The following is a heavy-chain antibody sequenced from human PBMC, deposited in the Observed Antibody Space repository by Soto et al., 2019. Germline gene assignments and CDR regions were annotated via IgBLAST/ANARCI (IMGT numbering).Heavy chain of an antibody. CDR3: ARDDSSGWYYFDY. V-gene: IGHV1-2*02. D-gene: IGHD6-19*01. Sequence: ASVKVSCKASGYTFTVYYMHWVRQAPGQGLEWMGWINPNSGGTNYAQKFQGRVTMTRDTSISTAYMEPSRLRSDDTAVYYCARDDSSGWYYFDYWGQGTLVTVSS. CDR1: GYTFTVYY. CDR2: INPNSGGT. J-gene: IGHJ4*02.